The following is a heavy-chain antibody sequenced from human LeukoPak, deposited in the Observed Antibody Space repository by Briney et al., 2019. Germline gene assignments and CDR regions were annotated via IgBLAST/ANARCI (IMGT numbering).Heavy chain of an antibody. D-gene: IGHD6-13*01. Sequence: SETLSLTCTVSGGSINTYYWSWIRQPPGKGLEWIGYVYYTGSTNYNPSLKSRVTISVDTSKNQFSLKLSSVTAADTAVYYCARESGYSSLFDPWGQGTLVTVSS. CDR3: ARESGYSSLFDP. J-gene: IGHJ5*02. V-gene: IGHV4-59*12. CDR2: VYYTGST. CDR1: GGSINTYY.